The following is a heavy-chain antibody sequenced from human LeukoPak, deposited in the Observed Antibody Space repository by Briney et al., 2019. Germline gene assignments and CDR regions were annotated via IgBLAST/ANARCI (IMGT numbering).Heavy chain of an antibody. CDR3: ARDHFSGCPDY. Sequence: TGGSLRLSCAVSGFTLDTYWMHWVRQAPATGLVWVARINADGSSTSYADSVKGRFTISRDNARNTLYLQMNSLRGDDTAVYYCARDHFSGCPDYWGQGTLVTVSS. CDR1: GFTLDTYW. CDR2: INADGSST. J-gene: IGHJ4*02. V-gene: IGHV3-74*01. D-gene: IGHD6-19*01.